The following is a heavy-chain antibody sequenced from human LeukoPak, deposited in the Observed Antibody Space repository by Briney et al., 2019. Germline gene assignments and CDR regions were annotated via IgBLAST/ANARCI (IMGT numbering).Heavy chain of an antibody. CDR3: TTDPVGVIIAIITVGGESFDI. J-gene: IGHJ3*02. V-gene: IGHV3-15*01. D-gene: IGHD3-22*01. CDR1: GFNFSNAW. CDR2: IKSTTDEGTT. Sequence: PGWSLRLSCAASGFNFSNAWMSWVRQAPGKGVAWVGRIKSTTDEGTTDYAAPVKGRFTISRDDSKNTLYLQMNSLKTEDTAVYYCTTDPVGVIIAIITVGGESFDIWGQGTMVTVSS.